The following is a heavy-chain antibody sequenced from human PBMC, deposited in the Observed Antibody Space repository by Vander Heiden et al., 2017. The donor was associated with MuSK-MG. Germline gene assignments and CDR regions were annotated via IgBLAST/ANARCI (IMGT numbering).Heavy chain of an antibody. CDR3: ARSRGVNNYGMDV. V-gene: IGHV2-26*01. D-gene: IGHD3-10*01. Sequence: QVTLKEAGPVLVKLTETLTLTCTVSGFSLSNARMGVSWIRQPPGKALEWLAHIFSNDEKSYSTSLKSRLTISKDTSKSQVVLTMTNMDPVDTATYYCARSRGVNNYGMDVWGQGTTVTVSS. J-gene: IGHJ6*02. CDR1: GFSLSNARMG. CDR2: IFSNDEK.